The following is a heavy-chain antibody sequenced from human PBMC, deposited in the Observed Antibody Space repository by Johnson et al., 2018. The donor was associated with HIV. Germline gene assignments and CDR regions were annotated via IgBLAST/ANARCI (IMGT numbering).Heavy chain of an antibody. Sequence: VQLVESGGGVVQPGRSLRLSCAASGFTFSSYAMHWVRQAPAKGLEWVAVISYDGSDKYYAASVKGRFTISRDSSKNTLYLQMNTLRADDTAVYYCARSMRGAFDVWGQGTMVTVSS. J-gene: IGHJ3*01. CDR3: ARSMRGAFDV. D-gene: IGHD3-10*01. V-gene: IGHV3-30*04. CDR1: GFTFSSYA. CDR2: ISYDGSDK.